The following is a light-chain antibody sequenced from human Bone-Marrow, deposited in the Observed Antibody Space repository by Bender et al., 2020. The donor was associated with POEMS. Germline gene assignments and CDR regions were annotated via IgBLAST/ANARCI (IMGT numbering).Light chain of an antibody. CDR3: QVWDSSSDHYV. Sequence: SYVLTQPPSVSVAPGQTATVNCGGNNIGSKSVHWFQQKPGQAPVLVVYDDSDRPSGIPERFSGSNSGNTATLTISRVEAGDEADYYCQVWDSSSDHYVFGTGTTVTVL. CDR1: NIGSKS. V-gene: IGLV3-21*02. CDR2: DDS. J-gene: IGLJ1*01.